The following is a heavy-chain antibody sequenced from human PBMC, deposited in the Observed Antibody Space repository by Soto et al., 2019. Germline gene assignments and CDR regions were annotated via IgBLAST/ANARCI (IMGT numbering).Heavy chain of an antibody. D-gene: IGHD3-22*01. Sequence: LRLSCAASGSTFSVYSMTWVRQAPGKGLEWVANIKEDGSEKYYVDSVKGRFTISRDNAKNSLYLRMNSLRAEDTAVYYCARASHWSSGYYHYYYAMDVWGQGTTVTVSS. V-gene: IGHV3-7*01. J-gene: IGHJ6*02. CDR3: ARASHWSSGYYHYYYAMDV. CDR2: IKEDGSEK. CDR1: GSTFSVYS.